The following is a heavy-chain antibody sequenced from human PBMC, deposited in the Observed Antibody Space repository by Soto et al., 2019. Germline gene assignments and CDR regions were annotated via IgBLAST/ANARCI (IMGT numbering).Heavy chain of an antibody. D-gene: IGHD3-22*01. Sequence: QVQLVQSGAEVKKPGASVKVSCKASGYTFTSYGISWVRQAPGQGLEWMGWISAYNGDTNYAQKLQGRVTMTTDTSTSTAYMQLSSLRSDDTAVSYCARGGHNVYYESRAKVDYWGQGTLVTVSS. CDR2: ISAYNGDT. J-gene: IGHJ4*02. CDR3: ARGGHNVYYESRAKVDY. CDR1: GYTFTSYG. V-gene: IGHV1-18*01.